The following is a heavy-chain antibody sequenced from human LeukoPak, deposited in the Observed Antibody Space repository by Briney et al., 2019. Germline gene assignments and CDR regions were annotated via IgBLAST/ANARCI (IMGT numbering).Heavy chain of an antibody. CDR2: ISTSGST. D-gene: IGHD4-23*01. J-gene: IGHJ4*02. Sequence: SETLSLTCTVSGGSIYSGSYYWSWIRQPAGKGLEWIGRISTSGSTNYNPSLKSRVTMSVDTSKNQYSLMLSSVTAADTAVYYCAISDYGGSFNYWGQGTLVAVSS. CDR1: GGSIYSGSYY. V-gene: IGHV4-61*02. CDR3: AISDYGGSFNY.